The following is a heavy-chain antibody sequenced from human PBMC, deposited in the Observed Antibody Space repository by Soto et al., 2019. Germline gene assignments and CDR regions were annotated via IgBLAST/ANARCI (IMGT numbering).Heavy chain of an antibody. D-gene: IGHD6-19*01. CDR1: GGSIDSTDYS. V-gene: IGHV4-30-2*01. J-gene: IGHJ4*02. CDR2: VSHRGTA. CDR3: ARIHWSQSSLDY. Sequence: KPSETLSLTCGVSGGSIDSTDYSLSWIRQPPGKGLEWIGYVSHRGTAYSTPSLKGRLTLSMDSSQTQFSLKLTSVTAADSAVYYCARIHWSQSSLDYWGRGILVTV.